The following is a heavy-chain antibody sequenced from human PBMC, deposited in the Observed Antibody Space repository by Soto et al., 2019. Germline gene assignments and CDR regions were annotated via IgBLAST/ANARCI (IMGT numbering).Heavy chain of an antibody. Sequence: SETLSLTCTVSGGSISSGDYYWSWIRQPPGKGLEWIGYIYYSGSTYYNPSLKSRVTISVDTSKNQFSLKLSSVTAADTAVYYCARRLDYGDDGSDFDYWGQGTLVTVSS. CDR3: ARRLDYGDDGSDFDY. D-gene: IGHD4-17*01. J-gene: IGHJ4*02. CDR1: GGSISSGDYY. V-gene: IGHV4-30-4*01. CDR2: IYYSGST.